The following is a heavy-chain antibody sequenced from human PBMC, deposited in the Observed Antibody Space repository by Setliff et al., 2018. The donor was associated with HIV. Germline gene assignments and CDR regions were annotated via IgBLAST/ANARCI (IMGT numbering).Heavy chain of an antibody. J-gene: IGHJ4*02. CDR2: IDWDDDK. Sequence: SGPTLVNPTQTLTLTRTFSGFSLSTSGMCVSWIRQPPGKALEWLARIDWDDDKYYSTSLKTRLTISKDTSKNQVVLTMTNMDPVDTATYYCARIRPYYYDSSGYDYWGQGTLVTVSS. CDR1: GFSLSTSGMC. D-gene: IGHD3-22*01. CDR3: ARIRPYYYDSSGYDY. V-gene: IGHV2-70*11.